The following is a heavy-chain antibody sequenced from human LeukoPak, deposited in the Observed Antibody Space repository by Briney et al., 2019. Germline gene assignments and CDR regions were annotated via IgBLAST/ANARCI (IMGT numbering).Heavy chain of an antibody. J-gene: IGHJ4*02. V-gene: IGHV1-18*01. CDR1: GYTFTSYG. CDR3: AGAGDFWSGRGESDY. CDR2: ISAYNGNT. D-gene: IGHD3-3*01. Sequence: ASVKVSCKASGYTFTSYGISWVRQAPGQGLAWMGWISAYNGNTNYAQKLQGRVTLTTETSTRTASMELQSQRPSHTPVYYWAGAGDFWSGRGESDYWGQGTLVTVSS.